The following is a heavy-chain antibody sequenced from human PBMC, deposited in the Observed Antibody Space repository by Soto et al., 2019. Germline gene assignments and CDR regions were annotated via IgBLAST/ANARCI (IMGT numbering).Heavy chain of an antibody. CDR1: GYTFTSYG. CDR2: ISAYNGNT. D-gene: IGHD3-9*01. CDR3: ARDQANDDYDILTGSEDYGMDV. V-gene: IGHV1-18*04. Sequence: ASVKVSCKASGYTFTSYGISWVRQAPGQGLEWMGWISAYNGNTNYAQKLQGRATMTTDTSTSTAYMELRSLRSDDTAVYYCARDQANDDYDILTGSEDYGMDVWGQGTTVTVSS. J-gene: IGHJ6*02.